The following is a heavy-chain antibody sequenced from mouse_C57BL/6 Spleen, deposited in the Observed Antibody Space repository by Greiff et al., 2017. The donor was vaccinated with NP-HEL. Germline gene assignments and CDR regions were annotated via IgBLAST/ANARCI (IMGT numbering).Heavy chain of an antibody. D-gene: IGHD2-4*01. V-gene: IGHV3-6*01. J-gene: IGHJ4*01. CDR3: ARDYYDYDSAMDY. Sequence: VQLKESGPGLVKPSQSLSLTCSVTGYSITSGYYWNWIRQFPGNKLEWMGYISYDGSNNYNPSLKNRISITRDTSKNQFFLKLNSVTTEDTATYYCARDYYDYDSAMDYWGQGTSVTVSS. CDR1: GYSITSGYY. CDR2: ISYDGSN.